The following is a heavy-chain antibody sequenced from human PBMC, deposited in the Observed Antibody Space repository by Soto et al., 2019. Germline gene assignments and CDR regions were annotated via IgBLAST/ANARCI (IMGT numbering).Heavy chain of an antibody. CDR3: AKARGGIIVVVAAADY. CDR1: GFTFSGYG. V-gene: IGHV3-30*18. CDR2: ISYDGSNK. D-gene: IGHD2-15*01. Sequence: QVQLVESGGGVVQPGRSLRLSCAASGFTFSGYGMHWVRQAPGKGLEWVAVISYDGSNKYYADSVKGRFTISRDNSKNTLYLQMNSLRAEDTAVYYCAKARGGIIVVVAAADYWGQGTLVTVSS. J-gene: IGHJ4*02.